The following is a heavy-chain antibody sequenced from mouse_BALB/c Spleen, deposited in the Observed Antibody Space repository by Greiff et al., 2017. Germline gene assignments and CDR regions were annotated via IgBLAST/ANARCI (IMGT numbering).Heavy chain of an antibody. V-gene: IGHV1S41*01. Sequence: DLVKPGASVKLSCKASGYTFTSYWINWIKQRPGQGLEWIGRIASGSGSTYYNEMFKGKATLTVDTSSSTAYIQLSSLSSEDSAVYFCARKEGYGYYVGPWFAYWGQGTLVTVSA. D-gene: IGHD2-3*01. CDR2: IASGSGST. CDR1: GYTFTSYW. CDR3: ARKEGYGYYVGPWFAY. J-gene: IGHJ3*01.